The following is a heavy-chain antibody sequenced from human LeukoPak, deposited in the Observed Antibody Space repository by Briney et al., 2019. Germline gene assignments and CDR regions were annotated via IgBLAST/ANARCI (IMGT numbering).Heavy chain of an antibody. D-gene: IGHD6-13*01. CDR3: AKALSSSSWADAFDV. Sequence: GGSLRLSCAASGFTFSNYDMHWVRQAPGKGLEWVAVISYDGSNKYYADSVKGRFTISGDNSKNTLYLQMNSLRAEDTAVYYCAKALSSSSWADAFDVWGQGTMVTVSS. V-gene: IGHV3-30*18. J-gene: IGHJ3*01. CDR1: GFTFSNYD. CDR2: ISYDGSNK.